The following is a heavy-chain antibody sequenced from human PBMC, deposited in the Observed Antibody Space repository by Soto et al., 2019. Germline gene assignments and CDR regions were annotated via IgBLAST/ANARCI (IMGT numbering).Heavy chain of an antibody. Sequence: QVQLVQSGAEVKKPGASVKVSCKASGYTFTSYGISWVRQAPGQGLEWMGWISAYNGNTNYAQKLQGRVTMTTDTSRSTAYMELRSLRSDDTAVYYCARDMHRGHYYDSSGTNWFDPWGQGTLVTVSS. CDR3: ARDMHRGHYYDSSGTNWFDP. V-gene: IGHV1-18*01. CDR1: GYTFTSYG. CDR2: ISAYNGNT. D-gene: IGHD3-22*01. J-gene: IGHJ5*02.